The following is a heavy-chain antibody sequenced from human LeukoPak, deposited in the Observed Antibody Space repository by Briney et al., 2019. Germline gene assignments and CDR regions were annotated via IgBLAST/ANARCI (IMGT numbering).Heavy chain of an antibody. V-gene: IGHV4-4*07. Sequence: PSETLSLTCTVSGGSISSYYWSWIRQPAGKGLEWIGRIYTSGSTNYNPSVKSRVTISVDKSKNQFSLKLSSVTAADTAVYYCARDVAVAGTTNFDYWGQGTLVTVSS. J-gene: IGHJ4*02. CDR2: IYTSGST. CDR3: ARDVAVAGTTNFDY. CDR1: GGSISSYY. D-gene: IGHD6-19*01.